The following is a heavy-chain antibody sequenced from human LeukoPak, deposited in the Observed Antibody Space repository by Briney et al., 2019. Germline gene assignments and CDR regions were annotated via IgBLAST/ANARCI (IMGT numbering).Heavy chain of an antibody. CDR2: IYYSGNTYYSGNT. CDR1: GGSISSSNYF. Sequence: SEPLSLTCTVSGGSISSSNYFWGWIRQPPGKGLEWIGNIYYSGNTYYSGNTYYNPSLKSRVTISVDTSKNQFSLKLSSVTAADTAVYYCASGKTAAGTDYWGQGTLVTVSS. J-gene: IGHJ4*02. V-gene: IGHV4-39*07. D-gene: IGHD6-13*01. CDR3: ASGKTAAGTDY.